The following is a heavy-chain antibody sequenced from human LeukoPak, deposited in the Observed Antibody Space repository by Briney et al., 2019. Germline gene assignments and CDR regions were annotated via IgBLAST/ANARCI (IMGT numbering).Heavy chain of an antibody. CDR2: INPNSGGS. CDR1: GYTFTGYF. Sequence: ASVKVSCKASGYTFTGYFMHWVRPAPGQGLEWMGWINPNSGGSNYAQKFQGRVTLTRDTSISTPFMELSRLRADDTAVYYWAKERTLTSCYDYGAQGTLVTVSS. CDR3: AKERTLTSCYDY. V-gene: IGHV1-2*02. J-gene: IGHJ4*02. D-gene: IGHD2-15*01.